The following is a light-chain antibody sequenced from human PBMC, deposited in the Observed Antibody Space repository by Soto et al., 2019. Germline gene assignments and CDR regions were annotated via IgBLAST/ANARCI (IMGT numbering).Light chain of an antibody. CDR3: ETWDSYTHV. J-gene: IGLJ1*01. CDR2: LEGSRSY. V-gene: IGLV4-60*03. CDR1: SGHSNYS. Sequence: QLLLTQSSSPSASLGSSVRLTCTLISGHSNYSIAWHQQQPGEAPRYLMKLEGSRSYNKWYGVPDRFSVSSSGADRYLTISNLQSEDEADYYCETWDSYTHVFGTGTKVTVL.